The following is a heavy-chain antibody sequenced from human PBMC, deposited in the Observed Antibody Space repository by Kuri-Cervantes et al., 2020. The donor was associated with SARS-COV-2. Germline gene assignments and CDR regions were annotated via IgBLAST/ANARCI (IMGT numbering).Heavy chain of an antibody. CDR1: GGTFSNYA. Sequence: SVKVSCKASGGTFSNYALSWVRQAPGQGLEWMGGIIPIFGTANYAQKFQGRVTITMDESTSTAYMELSSLRYEDTAVYYCARGRIVGARGYHYYMDVWGKGTTVTVSS. CDR2: IIPIFGTA. CDR3: ARGRIVGARGYHYYMDV. D-gene: IGHD1-26*01. V-gene: IGHV1-69*05. J-gene: IGHJ6*03.